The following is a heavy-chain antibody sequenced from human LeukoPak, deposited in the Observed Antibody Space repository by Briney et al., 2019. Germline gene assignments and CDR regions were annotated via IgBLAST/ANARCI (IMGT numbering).Heavy chain of an antibody. D-gene: IGHD3-9*01. CDR1: GFTFDDYA. CDR3: AKDIGDILTGYYS. J-gene: IGHJ5*02. Sequence: AGGSLRLSCAASGFTFDDYAMHWVRQAPGKGLEWVSGISWNSGSIGYADTVKGRFTISRDNAKNSLYLQMNSLRAEDTALYYCAKDIGDILTGYYSWGQGTLVTVSS. CDR2: ISWNSGSI. V-gene: IGHV3-9*01.